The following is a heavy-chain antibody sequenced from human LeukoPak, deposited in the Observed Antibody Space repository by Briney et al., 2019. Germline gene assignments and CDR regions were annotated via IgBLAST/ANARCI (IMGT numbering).Heavy chain of an antibody. CDR2: INSDGSST. CDR1: GFTFSSYW. D-gene: IGHD6-13*01. CDR3: ARRIAAAAAPYCFDY. Sequence: GVSLRLSCAASGFTFSSYWMHWVRQAPGKGLLWVSRINSDGSSTSYADSVKGRFTISRDNAKNTLYLQMNSLRAEDTAVYYCARRIAAAAAPYCFDYWGQGTLVTVSS. J-gene: IGHJ4*02. V-gene: IGHV3-74*01.